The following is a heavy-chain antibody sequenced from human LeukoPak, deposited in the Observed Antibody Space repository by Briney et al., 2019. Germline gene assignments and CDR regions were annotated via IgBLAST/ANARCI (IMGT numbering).Heavy chain of an antibody. CDR1: GGSISSSSYY. V-gene: IGHV4-39*01. D-gene: IGHD2-2*02. J-gene: IGHJ6*03. CDR2: IYYSGST. CDR3: ARQGVYCSSTSCYRNYYYMDV. Sequence: SETLSLTCTVSGGSISSSSYYWGWIRQPPGKGLEWIGRIYYSGSTYYNPSLKSRVTISVDTSKNQFSLKLSSVTAADTAVYYCARQGVYCSSTSCYRNYYYMDVWGKGTTVTVSS.